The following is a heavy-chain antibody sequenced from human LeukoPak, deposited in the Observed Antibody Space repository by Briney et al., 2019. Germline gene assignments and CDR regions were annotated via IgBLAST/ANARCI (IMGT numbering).Heavy chain of an antibody. CDR1: GGSISSGDYY. D-gene: IGHD1-26*01. Sequence: SETLSLTCTVSGGSISSGDYYWSWIRQPPGMGLEWIGYIYYSGSTYYNPSLKSRVTISVDTSKNQFSLKLSSVTAPDTAVYYCAGSFSGSYHSAFDIWGQGTMVTVSS. J-gene: IGHJ3*02. CDR2: IYYSGST. CDR3: AGSFSGSYHSAFDI. V-gene: IGHV4-30-4*08.